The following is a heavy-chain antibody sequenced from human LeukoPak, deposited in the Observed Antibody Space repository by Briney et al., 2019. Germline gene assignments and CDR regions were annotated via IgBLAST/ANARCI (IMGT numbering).Heavy chain of an antibody. D-gene: IGHD2-8*01. CDR2: IYPGDSDT. J-gene: IGHJ3*02. Sequence: GESLKISCKGSGYSFTSYWIGWVRQMPGKGLEWMGIIYPGDSDTRYSPSFQGQVTISADKSISTAYLQWSSLKASDTAMYYCARQLNGGFSGDAFDIWGQGTMVTVSS. CDR1: GYSFTSYW. CDR3: ARQLNGGFSGDAFDI. V-gene: IGHV5-51*01.